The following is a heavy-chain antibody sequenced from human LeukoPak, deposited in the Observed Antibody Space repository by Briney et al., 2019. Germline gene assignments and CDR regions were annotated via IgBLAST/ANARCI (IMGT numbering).Heavy chain of an antibody. D-gene: IGHD3-10*01. CDR3: AKDGAGFGELLS. CDR1: GFTFSSYN. J-gene: IGHJ5*02. Sequence: GGSLRLSCSASGFTFSSYNMNWVRQAPGKGLEWVSAISGSGGSTYYADSVKGRFTISRDNSKNTLYLQMNSLRAEDTAVYYCAKDGAGFGELLSWGQGTLVTVSS. CDR2: ISGSGGST. V-gene: IGHV3-23*01.